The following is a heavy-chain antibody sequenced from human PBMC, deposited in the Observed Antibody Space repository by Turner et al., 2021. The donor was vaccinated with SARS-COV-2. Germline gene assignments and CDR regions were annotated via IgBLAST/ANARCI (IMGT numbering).Heavy chain of an antibody. CDR1: GYTFTSYY. V-gene: IGHV1-46*01. Sequence: QVQPVQSGAEVKKPGASVQVSCKASGYTFTSYYMHWVRQAPGQGLEWMGIITPSGGSTSYEQKFQGRVTMTRDTSTSTVYMELSSLRSEDTSVYYCARHSRGYSFDYWGQGTLVTVSS. CDR3: ARHSRGYSFDY. J-gene: IGHJ4*02. CDR2: ITPSGGST. D-gene: IGHD3-22*01.